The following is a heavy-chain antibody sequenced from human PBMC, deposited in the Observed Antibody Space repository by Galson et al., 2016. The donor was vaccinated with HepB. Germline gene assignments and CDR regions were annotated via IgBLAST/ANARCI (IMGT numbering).Heavy chain of an antibody. V-gene: IGHV3-23*01. D-gene: IGHD2-8*01. J-gene: IGHJ4*02. CDR3: AKDLYTNGYLTGFDY. Sequence: SLRLSCAASGFTFSTHAMTWVRQAPGKGLEWVSTFSGFGGDTYYAESVKGRFTISKDNSRNTLHLQMNSLRAEDTAVYYCAKDLYTNGYLTGFDYWGQGTLVTVSS. CDR1: GFTFSTHA. CDR2: FSGFGGDT.